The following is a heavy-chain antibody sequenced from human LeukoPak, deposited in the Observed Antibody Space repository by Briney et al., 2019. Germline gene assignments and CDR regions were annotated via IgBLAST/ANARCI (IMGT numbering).Heavy chain of an antibody. D-gene: IGHD2-2*01. V-gene: IGHV1-69*04. CDR2: IVPILGIA. J-gene: IGHJ5*02. CDR3: ARFRCSSTSCYSHWFDP. Sequence: SVKVSCKAFGYTFTSYGISWVRQAPGQGLEWMGRIVPILGIANYAQKFQGRVTITADKSTSTAYMGLSSLRSEDTAVYYCARFRCSSTSCYSHWFDPWGQGTLVTVSS. CDR1: GYTFTSYG.